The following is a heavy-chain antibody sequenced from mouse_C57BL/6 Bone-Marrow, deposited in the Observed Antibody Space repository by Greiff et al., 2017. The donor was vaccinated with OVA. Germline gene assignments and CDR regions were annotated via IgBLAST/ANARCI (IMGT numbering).Heavy chain of an antibody. V-gene: IGHV1-81*01. D-gene: IGHD2-5*01. J-gene: IGHJ3*01. CDR1: GYTFTSYG. CDR3: ARGSNSFAY. CDR2: IYPRSGNT. Sequence: VKLMESGAELARPGASVKLSCKASGYTFTSYGISWVKQRTGQGLEWIGEIYPRSGNTYYNEKFKCKATLTADKSSSTAYMELRSLTSEDSAVYFCARGSNSFAYWGQGTLVTVSA.